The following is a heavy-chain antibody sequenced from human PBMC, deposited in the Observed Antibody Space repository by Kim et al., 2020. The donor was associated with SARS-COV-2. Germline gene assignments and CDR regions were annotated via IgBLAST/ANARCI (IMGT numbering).Heavy chain of an antibody. Sequence: SETLSLTCTVSGGSISSYYWSWIRQPPGKGLEWIGYIYYSGSTNYNPSLKSRVTISVDTSKNQFSLKLSSVTAADTAVYYCARAVVGATLDYWGQGTLVTVSS. CDR1: GGSISSYY. CDR3: ARAVVGATLDY. CDR2: IYYSGST. D-gene: IGHD1-26*01. J-gene: IGHJ4*02. V-gene: IGHV4-59*01.